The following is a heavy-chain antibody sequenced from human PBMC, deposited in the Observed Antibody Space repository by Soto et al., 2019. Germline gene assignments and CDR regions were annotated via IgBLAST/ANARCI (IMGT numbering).Heavy chain of an antibody. Sequence: VGSLRLSFAAPGFILENFAMSWVLQAPLKVLEWISSISGIGFKKYYADSAKVRFTISRDNSKNTLYLQMNRLRAEDTAVHHCATDRSDYYYDSSAYYHYWGQETLVRVSS. J-gene: IGHJ4*02. CDR3: ATDRSDYYYDSSAYYHY. V-gene: IGHV3-23*01. D-gene: IGHD3-22*01. CDR1: GFILENFA. CDR2: ISGIGFKK.